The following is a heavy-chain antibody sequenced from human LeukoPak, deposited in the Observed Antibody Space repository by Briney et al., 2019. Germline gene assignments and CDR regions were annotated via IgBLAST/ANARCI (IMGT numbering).Heavy chain of an antibody. CDR1: GFTFSTYW. Sequence: PGGSLRLSCAASGFTFSTYWMHWVRQPPGKGLVWVSRINSDGSSTNYADSVKGRFTISRDNAKNTLYLQMNSLRAEDTAVYYCAKGDYGDYAFDCWGRGILVTVSS. CDR3: AKGDYGDYAFDC. J-gene: IGHJ4*02. D-gene: IGHD4-17*01. CDR2: INSDGSST. V-gene: IGHV3-74*01.